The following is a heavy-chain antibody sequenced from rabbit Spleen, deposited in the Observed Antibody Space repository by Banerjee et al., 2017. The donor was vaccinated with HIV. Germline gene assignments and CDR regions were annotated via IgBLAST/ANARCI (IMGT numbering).Heavy chain of an antibody. CDR2: IYAGSSGST. J-gene: IGHJ4*01. CDR1: GFSFSSSYY. D-gene: IGHD6-1*01. Sequence: QEQLVESGGDLVQPEGSLTLTCTASGFSFSSSYYMCWVRQAPGKGLEWIACIYAGSSGSTYYASWAKGRFTISKASSTTVTLQMTSLTAADTATYFCGRADWSGYGYAYTLWGPGTLVTVS. V-gene: IGHV1S45*01. CDR3: GRADWSGYGYAYTL.